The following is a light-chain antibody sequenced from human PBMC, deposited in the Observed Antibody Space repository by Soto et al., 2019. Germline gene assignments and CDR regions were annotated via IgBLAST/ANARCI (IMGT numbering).Light chain of an antibody. CDR3: SSHTSDSTLL. V-gene: IGLV2-14*01. CDR1: SSDVGGYNS. Sequence: QSALTQPASVSGSPGQSITTSCTGTSSDVGGYNSVSWYQQHPGKAPKLMIYDVTDRPSGFSNRFSGSKSGNTASLTIFGLQAEDEADYYCSSHTSDSTLLFGTGTKATVL. CDR2: DVT. J-gene: IGLJ1*01.